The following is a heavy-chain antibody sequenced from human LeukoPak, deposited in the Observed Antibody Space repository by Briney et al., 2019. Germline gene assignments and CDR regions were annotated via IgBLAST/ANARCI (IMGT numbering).Heavy chain of an antibody. V-gene: IGHV3-21*01. CDR2: ISSSSSYI. Sequence: PGGSLRLSCAASGFTFSSYSMNWVRQAPGKGLEWVSSISSSSSYIYYADSMKGRFTISRDNAKNSLYLQMNSLRAEDTAVYYCARDIPAGHFDYWGQGTLVTVSS. CDR3: ARDIPAGHFDY. CDR1: GFTFSSYS. D-gene: IGHD2-21*01. J-gene: IGHJ4*02.